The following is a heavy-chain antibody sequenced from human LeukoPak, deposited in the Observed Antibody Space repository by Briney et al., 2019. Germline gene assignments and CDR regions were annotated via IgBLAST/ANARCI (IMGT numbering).Heavy chain of an antibody. V-gene: IGHV4-4*07. D-gene: IGHD5-24*01. J-gene: IGHJ4*02. Sequence: PSETLSLTCTVSGGSISSYYWSWIRQPAGKGLEWIGRIYTSGSTTHNPSLKSRVTISVDTSKNQFSLKLSSVTAADTAVYYCARDRGDGYNSGYFEYWGQGTLVTVSS. CDR3: ARDRGDGYNSGYFEY. CDR2: IYTSGST. CDR1: GGSISSYY.